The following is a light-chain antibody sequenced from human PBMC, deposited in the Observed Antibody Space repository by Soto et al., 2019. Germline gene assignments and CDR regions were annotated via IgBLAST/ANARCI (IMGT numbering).Light chain of an antibody. CDR2: NVD. J-gene: IGLJ3*02. CDR1: RSNIGSNT. V-gene: IGLV1-44*01. Sequence: QSVVTQPPSASGTPGQRVTISCSGSRSNIGSNTVNWYQHLPGAAPRLLIHNVDQRPSGVPDRFSASKSGTSASLAISGLQSEDDGDYYCATWDDSLNAWVFGGGTKLTVL. CDR3: ATWDDSLNAWV.